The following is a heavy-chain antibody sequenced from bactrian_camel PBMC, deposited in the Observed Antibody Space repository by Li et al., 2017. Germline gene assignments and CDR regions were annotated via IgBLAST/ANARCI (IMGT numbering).Heavy chain of an antibody. V-gene: IGHV3S1*01. J-gene: IGHJ4*01. CDR1: GFSFNRYW. Sequence: VQLVESGGGLAQPGGSLRLSCAASGFSFNRYWMYWVRQAPGKGLEWVSAMPGSGVAYYAETAKGRFTLSRDNAKNTVYLQLNSLRTEDTAMYYCTKRAVDTWSGSWYYDWGQGTQVTVS. D-gene: IGHD6*01. CDR3: TKRAVDTWSGSWYYD. CDR2: MPGSGVA.